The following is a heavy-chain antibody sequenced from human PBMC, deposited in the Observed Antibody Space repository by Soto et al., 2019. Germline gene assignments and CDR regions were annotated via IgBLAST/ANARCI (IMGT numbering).Heavy chain of an antibody. CDR2: IYYSGRT. D-gene: IGHD2-21*01. V-gene: IGHV4-31*11. Sequence: SETLSLTCAVSGGYISSGGYFWSWIRQNPGKGLEWIGNIYYSGRTYYSPSLKSRVTISVDTSKNQFSLKLSSVTAADTAVYYCARFAKEENPKVGSWYYFDYWGQGTQVTVSS. CDR1: GGYISSGGYF. CDR3: ARFAKEENPKVGSWYYFDY. J-gene: IGHJ4*02.